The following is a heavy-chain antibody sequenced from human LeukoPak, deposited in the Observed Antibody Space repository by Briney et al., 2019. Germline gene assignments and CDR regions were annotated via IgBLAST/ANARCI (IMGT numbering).Heavy chain of an antibody. J-gene: IGHJ4*02. Sequence: AEALQVFWKGAGYRFTSYWHGWGRPMPREGLGWMGIIYPGDYDPSYRPSFQGQVNISADKSSSTAYLQWTSLKASDTAMYYCARQGAYYYDSSGSRPIDYWGQGTLVTVS. CDR1: GYRFTSYW. CDR2: IYPGDYDP. CDR3: ARQGAYYYDSSGSRPIDY. D-gene: IGHD3-22*01. V-gene: IGHV5-51*01.